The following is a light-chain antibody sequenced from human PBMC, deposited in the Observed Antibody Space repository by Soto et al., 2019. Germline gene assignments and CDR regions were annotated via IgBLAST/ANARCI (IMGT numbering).Light chain of an antibody. CDR2: WAS. J-gene: IGKJ1*01. Sequence: DIVMTQSPDSLAVSLGERATINCKSSQSVLYSSNNKHYLAWYQQKPGQPPKLIMYWASTRESGVPDRFSGSGSGTDFTLTISSLQAEDVAVYYCQQYYSTPWTFGQGTKVEIK. CDR1: QSVLYSSNNKHY. CDR3: QQYYSTPWT. V-gene: IGKV4-1*01.